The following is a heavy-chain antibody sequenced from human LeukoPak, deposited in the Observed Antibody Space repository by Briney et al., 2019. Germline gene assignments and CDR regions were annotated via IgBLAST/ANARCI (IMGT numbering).Heavy chain of an antibody. CDR3: ARVKGDLFNGFYFDY. V-gene: IGHV1-2*04. J-gene: IGHJ4*02. CDR1: GYSFNGNY. CDR2: INPHSGGT. D-gene: IGHD3-9*01. Sequence: GASVKVSCKASGYSFNGNYIHWVRQAPGQGLEWMGWINPHSGGTNSAQKFQGWVTMTRDTSISTAYIELSRLTSDDTAIYYCARVKGDLFNGFYFDYWGQGTLITVSS.